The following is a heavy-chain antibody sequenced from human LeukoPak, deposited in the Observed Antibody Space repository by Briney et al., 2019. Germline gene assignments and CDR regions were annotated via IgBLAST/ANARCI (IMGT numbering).Heavy chain of an antibody. Sequence: SETLSLTCTVSSGSISSYYWSWIRQPPGKGLEWIGYIYYSGSTNYNPSLKSRVTISVDTSKNQFSLKLSSVTAADTAVYYCARVQYQLLYLYYYYYMDVWGKGTTVTVSS. CDR1: SGSISSYY. D-gene: IGHD2-2*02. CDR2: IYYSGST. V-gene: IGHV4-59*01. J-gene: IGHJ6*03. CDR3: ARVQYQLLYLYYYYYMDV.